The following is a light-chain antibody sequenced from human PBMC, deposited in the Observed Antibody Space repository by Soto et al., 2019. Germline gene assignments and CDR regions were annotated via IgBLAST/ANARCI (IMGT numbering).Light chain of an antibody. CDR3: QQYWT. J-gene: IGKJ1*01. CDR1: QSVSSY. V-gene: IGKV3-11*01. CDR2: DAS. Sequence: EIVLTQSPATLSLSPGERATLSCRASQSVSSYLAWYQQKPGQAPRLLIYDASNRATGIPARFSGSGSGTDFTLTISSLEPEDFAVYYCQQYWTFGQGTKVEIK.